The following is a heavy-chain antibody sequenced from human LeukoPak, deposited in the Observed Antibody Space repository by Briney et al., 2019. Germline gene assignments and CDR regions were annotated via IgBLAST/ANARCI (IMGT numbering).Heavy chain of an antibody. Sequence: SGGSLRLSCAASGFTFSSYEMNWVRQAPGKGLEWVSYISSSGSTIYYADSVKGRFTISRDNAKNSLYLQMNGLRAEDTAVYYCARVLVGSYYYYYYMDVWGNGTTVTVSS. CDR1: GFTFSSYE. D-gene: IGHD1-26*01. CDR3: ARVLVGSYYYYYYMDV. CDR2: ISSSGSTI. V-gene: IGHV3-48*03. J-gene: IGHJ6*03.